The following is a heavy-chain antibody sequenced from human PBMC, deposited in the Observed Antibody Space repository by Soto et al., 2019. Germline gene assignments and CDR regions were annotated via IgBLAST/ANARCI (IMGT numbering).Heavy chain of an antibody. V-gene: IGHV4-59*01. D-gene: IGHD2-21*02. CDR1: GASISRYY. CDR2: LDNTGST. J-gene: IGHJ6*02. Sequence: QVRLQESGPGLVKPSETLSLTCTVSGASISRYYWSWIRQSPGKGLEWIGYLDNTGSTIYNPSLNSRRTISVDTSKKQFSLKINSVTAADTAVYYCERDLWGYCCVDCYPLDVWGQGTTVSVSS. CDR3: ERDLWGYCCVDCYPLDV.